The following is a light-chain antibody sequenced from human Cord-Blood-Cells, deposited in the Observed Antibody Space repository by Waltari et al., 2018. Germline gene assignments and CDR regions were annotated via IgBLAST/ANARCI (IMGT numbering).Light chain of an antibody. V-gene: IGLV2-8*01. CDR2: EVS. Sequence: QSALTQPPSASGPPGQSVTISCTGTSSDVGGYNYVSWYQQHPGKAPKPMIYEVSKRPSGVPDRFSGSKSGNTASLTVSGLQAEDEADYYCSSYAGSNNFVVFGGGTKLTVL. J-gene: IGLJ2*01. CDR3: SSYAGSNNFVV. CDR1: SSDVGGYNY.